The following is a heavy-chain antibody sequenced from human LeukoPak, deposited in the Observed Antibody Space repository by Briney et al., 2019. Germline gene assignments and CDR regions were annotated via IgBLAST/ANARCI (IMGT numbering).Heavy chain of an antibody. J-gene: IGHJ3*02. D-gene: IGHD6-19*01. CDR1: GGSISSSIYY. V-gene: IGHV4-39*07. CDR2: IYYSGST. Sequence: PSETLSLTCTVSGGSISSSIYYWGWIRQPPGKGLECIGSIYYSGSTYYNPSLKSRVTISVDTSKNQFSLKLSSVTAANTAVYYCAREAVARKDDAFDIWGQGTMVTVSS. CDR3: AREAVARKDDAFDI.